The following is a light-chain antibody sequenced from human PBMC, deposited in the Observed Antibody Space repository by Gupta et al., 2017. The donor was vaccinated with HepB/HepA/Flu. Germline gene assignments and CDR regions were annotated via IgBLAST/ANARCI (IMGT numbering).Light chain of an antibody. J-gene: IGLJ1*01. CDR3: CSFAGSDSLV. V-gene: IGLV2-11*01. CDR1: RSDVGGYHF. CDR2: DVS. Sequence: QSALTQPRSVSGSPAQSVTISCTGTRSDVGGYHFVSWYQQHPGKAPKLIIYDVSKRPSGVPDRFSGSKSGNTASLTISGLQAEDEADYYCCSFAGSDSLVFGTGTKVTVL.